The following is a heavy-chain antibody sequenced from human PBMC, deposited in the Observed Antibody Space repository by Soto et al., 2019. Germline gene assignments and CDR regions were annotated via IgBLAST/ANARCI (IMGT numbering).Heavy chain of an antibody. Sequence: GGSLRLSCAASGFTFSSYAMSWVRQAPGTGLGWVPAISGSGGSTYYADSVKGRFTISRDNSKSTLYLQMNSLRAEDTAVYYCAKGGQRSARGPGGWFDPWGQGTLVTVSS. J-gene: IGHJ5*02. CDR1: GFTFSSYA. V-gene: IGHV3-23*01. CDR2: ISGSGGST. D-gene: IGHD3-10*01. CDR3: AKGGQRSARGPGGWFDP.